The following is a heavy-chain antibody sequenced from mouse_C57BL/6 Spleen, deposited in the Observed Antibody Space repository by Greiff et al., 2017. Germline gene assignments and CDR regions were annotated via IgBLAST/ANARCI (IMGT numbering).Heavy chain of an antibody. CDR3: AREVRSHYYAMDY. J-gene: IGHJ4*01. V-gene: IGHV1-42*01. D-gene: IGHD2-14*01. Sequence: EVQLQQSGPELVKPGASVKISCKASGYSFTGYYMNWVKQSPEKSLEWIGEINPSTGGTTYNQKFKAKATLTVDKSSSTAYMQLKSLTSEDSAVYYCAREVRSHYYAMDYWGQGTSVTVSS. CDR2: INPSTGGT. CDR1: GYSFTGYY.